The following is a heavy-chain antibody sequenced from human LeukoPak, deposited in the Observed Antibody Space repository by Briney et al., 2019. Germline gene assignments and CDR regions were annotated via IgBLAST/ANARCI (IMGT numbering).Heavy chain of an antibody. CDR1: GFSVSSNY. Sequence: GGSLRLSCAASGFSVSSNYMSWVRQAPGKGLEYISVVYSGGRTYYSDSVKGRFTISRDIPKNTLYLQMNSLKAEDTAVYYCTRQQWQLPFHWGQGTLVTVSS. CDR3: TRQQWQLPFH. D-gene: IGHD1-26*01. J-gene: IGHJ4*02. V-gene: IGHV3-53*01. CDR2: VYSGGRT.